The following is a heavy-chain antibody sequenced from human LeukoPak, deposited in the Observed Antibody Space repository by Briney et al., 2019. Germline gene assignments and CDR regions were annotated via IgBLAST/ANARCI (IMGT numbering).Heavy chain of an antibody. D-gene: IGHD3-10*01. CDR1: EITVSSNY. CDR2: IYSGGNT. V-gene: IGHV3-53*01. J-gene: IGHJ4*02. CDR3: AKYLWFGELSAFDY. Sequence: GGSLRLSCAASEITVSSNYMSSVRPAPGKGPEWVSVIYSGGNTYYADSVKGRFTISRDKSKNTLYLQMNSLRAEDTAVYYCAKYLWFGELSAFDYWGQGTLVTVSS.